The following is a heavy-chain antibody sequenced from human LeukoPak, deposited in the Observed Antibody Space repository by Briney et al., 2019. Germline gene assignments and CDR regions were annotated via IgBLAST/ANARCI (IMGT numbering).Heavy chain of an antibody. CDR1: GFTFSSYA. CDR3: ARGLWDYAFDI. CDR2: ISYDGSNK. V-gene: IGHV3-30*04. D-gene: IGHD1-26*01. J-gene: IGHJ3*02. Sequence: GRSLRLSCAASGFTFSSYAMHWVRQAPGKGLEWVAVISYDGSNKYYADSVRGRFTTSRDNAKSSLYLQMNSLRAEDTAVYHCARGLWDYAFDIWGQGTMVTVSS.